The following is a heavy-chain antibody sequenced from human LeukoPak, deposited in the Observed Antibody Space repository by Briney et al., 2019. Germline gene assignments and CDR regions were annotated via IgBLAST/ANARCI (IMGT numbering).Heavy chain of an antibody. J-gene: IGHJ4*02. CDR2: IRSKANSYAT. CDR1: GFTFSGSA. CDR3: LVLRFLEWKVDY. Sequence: PGGSLRLSYAASGFTFSGSAMHWVRQASGKGLEWVGRIRSKANSYATAYAASVKGRFTISRDDSKNTAYLQMNSLKTEDTAVYYCLVLRFLEWKVDYWGQGTLVTVSS. D-gene: IGHD3-3*01. V-gene: IGHV3-73*01.